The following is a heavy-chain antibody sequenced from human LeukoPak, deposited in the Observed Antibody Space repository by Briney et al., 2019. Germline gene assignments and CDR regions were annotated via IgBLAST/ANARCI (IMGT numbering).Heavy chain of an antibody. J-gene: IGHJ4*02. V-gene: IGHV3-23*01. CDR3: AKEATTTYFDH. Sequence: GGSLRLSCAASGFTFSTYAMSWVRQTPGKGLGWVSGISGSGGSTYYADSVKGRFTISRDNFKNTLYLQMNGLRAEDTAVYYCAKEATTTYFDHWGQGTLVTVSS. CDR1: GFTFSTYA. CDR2: ISGSGGST. D-gene: IGHD4-17*01.